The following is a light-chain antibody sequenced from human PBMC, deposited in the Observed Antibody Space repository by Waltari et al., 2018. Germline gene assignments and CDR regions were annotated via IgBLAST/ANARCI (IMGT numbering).Light chain of an antibody. CDR2: GAS. Sequence: IQLTQSPSSLSASVGDRVTLTCRASQGISTYLGWYQQKPGKAPHLLIYGASTLQGGVPSRFSGSGSGTDFTLTISDLQPEDSATYYCQQLKDYPTTFGRGTRLEIK. V-gene: IGKV1-9*01. J-gene: IGKJ5*01. CDR1: QGISTY. CDR3: QQLKDYPTT.